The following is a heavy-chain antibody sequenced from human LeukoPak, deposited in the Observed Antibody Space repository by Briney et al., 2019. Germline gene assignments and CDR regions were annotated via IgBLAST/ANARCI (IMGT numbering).Heavy chain of an antibody. J-gene: IGHJ4*02. Sequence: ASVKVSCKASGGTFSSYAISWVRQAPGQGLEWMGGIIPIFGTANYAQKFQGRVTITADESTSTAYMELSSLRSEDTAVYYCARGLLSYGAPSHFEYWGQGTLVTVSS. D-gene: IGHD4-17*01. CDR1: GGTFSSYA. V-gene: IGHV1-69*13. CDR2: IIPIFGTA. CDR3: ARGLLSYGAPSHFEY.